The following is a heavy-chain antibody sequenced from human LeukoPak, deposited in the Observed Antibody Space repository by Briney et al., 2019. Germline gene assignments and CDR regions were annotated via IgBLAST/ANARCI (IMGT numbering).Heavy chain of an antibody. J-gene: IGHJ4*02. Sequence: PSETLSLTCTVSGGSISSSGYYWGWIRQPPGKGLEWIGSIYDSGSTYYNPSLKSRVTMSVDTSKNQFSPKLNSVTAADTAMYYCARSYCGGDCYHFDYWGQGTLVTVSS. CDR1: GGSISSSGYY. CDR3: ARSYCGGDCYHFDY. CDR2: IYDSGST. D-gene: IGHD2-21*02. V-gene: IGHV4-39*01.